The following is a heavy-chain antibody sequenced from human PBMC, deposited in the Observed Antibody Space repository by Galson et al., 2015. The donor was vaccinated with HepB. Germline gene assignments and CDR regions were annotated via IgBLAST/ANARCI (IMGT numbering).Heavy chain of an antibody. V-gene: IGHV1-46*04. J-gene: IGHJ6*02. CDR2: INPSGGST. D-gene: IGHD4-17*01. Sequence: SCKASGYTFTSYHMHWVRQAPGQGLEWMGIINPSGGSTSYAQKLQGRVTMTRDTSTSTVYMELSSLRSEDTAVYYCARDGVPGEHLGRSMDVWGQGTTVTVSS. CDR1: GYTFTSYH. CDR3: ARDGVPGEHLGRSMDV.